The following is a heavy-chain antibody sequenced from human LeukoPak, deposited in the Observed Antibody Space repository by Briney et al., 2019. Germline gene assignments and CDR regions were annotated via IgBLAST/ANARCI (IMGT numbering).Heavy chain of an antibody. Sequence: ASVKVSCKASGYTFTGYYMHWVRQAPGQGLEWMGWINPNSGGTNYAQKFQGRVTMTRDTSISTAYMELSRLRSDDTAVYYCAAEYSGYVNWFDPWGQGTLVTVS. D-gene: IGHD5-12*01. V-gene: IGHV1-2*02. J-gene: IGHJ5*02. CDR3: AAEYSGYVNWFDP. CDR2: INPNSGGT. CDR1: GYTFTGYY.